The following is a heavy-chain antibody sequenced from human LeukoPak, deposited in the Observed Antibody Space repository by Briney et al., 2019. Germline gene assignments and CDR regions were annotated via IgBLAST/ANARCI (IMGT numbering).Heavy chain of an antibody. CDR2: ISAYNGNT. V-gene: IGHV1-18*04. D-gene: IGHD1-26*01. CDR1: GYTFTGYY. CDR3: ARRSPVQFGRSSRELDFDY. Sequence: GASVKVSCKASGYTFTGYYMHWVRQAPGQGLEWMGWISAYNGNTNYAQKLQGRVTMTTDTSTSTAYMELRSLRSDDTAVYYCARRSPVQFGRSSRELDFDYWGQGTLVTVSS. J-gene: IGHJ4*02.